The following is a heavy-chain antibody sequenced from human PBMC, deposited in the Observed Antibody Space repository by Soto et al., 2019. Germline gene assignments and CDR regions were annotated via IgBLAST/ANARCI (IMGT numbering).Heavy chain of an antibody. CDR1: GYTFTSYG. Sequence: QVQLVQSGAEVKKPGASVKVSCKASGYTFTSYGISWVRQAPGQGLEWMGWISAYNGNTNYAQKLQGRVTMTTDTSTGTAYMGLRSLRSDDTAVYYWASGYGDYDIFYYGMDVWGQGTTVTVSS. CDR3: ASGYGDYDIFYYGMDV. D-gene: IGHD4-17*01. CDR2: ISAYNGNT. J-gene: IGHJ6*02. V-gene: IGHV1-18*01.